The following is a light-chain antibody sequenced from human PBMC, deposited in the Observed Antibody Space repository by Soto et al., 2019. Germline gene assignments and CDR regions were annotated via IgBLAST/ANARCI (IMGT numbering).Light chain of an antibody. CDR1: QSVSRN. CDR2: RAS. CDR3: QQRTDWHRT. V-gene: IGKV3-11*01. J-gene: IGKJ1*01. Sequence: VMTQSPATLTLPPGERATLSCRASQSVSRNLAWYQQKPGQAPRLLIYRASTRATGIPARFSGSGSGTDFSLSISSLQPEDFAVYYCQQRTDWHRTFGQGTKVDIK.